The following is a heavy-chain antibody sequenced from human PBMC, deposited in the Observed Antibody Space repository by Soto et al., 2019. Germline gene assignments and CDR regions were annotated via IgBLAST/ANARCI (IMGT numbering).Heavy chain of an antibody. CDR1: GGSISSGDYY. J-gene: IGHJ6*02. CDR2: IYYSGST. CDR3: ARDRGYCISTSCYRYYGMDV. Sequence: QVQLQESGPGLVKPSQTLSLTCTVSGGSISSGDYYWSWIRQPPGKGLEWIGYIYYSGSTYYNPSLKSRVTISVDTSKNQFSPKLSSVTAADTAVYYCARDRGYCISTSCYRYYGMDVWGQGTTVTVSS. D-gene: IGHD2-2*01. V-gene: IGHV4-30-4*01.